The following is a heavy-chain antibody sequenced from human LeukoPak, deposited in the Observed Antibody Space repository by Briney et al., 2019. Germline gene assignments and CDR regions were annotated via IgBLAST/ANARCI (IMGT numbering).Heavy chain of an antibody. J-gene: IGHJ4*02. CDR3: AREEAAAGLFDY. CDR1: GGSFSGYY. D-gene: IGHD6-13*01. Sequence: SETLSLTCAVYGGSFSGYYWSWIRQPPGKGLEWIGSIYYSGSTYYNPSLKSRVTISVDTSKNQFSLKLSSVTAADTAVYYCAREEAAAGLFDYWGQGTLVTVSS. V-gene: IGHV4-34*01. CDR2: IYYSGST.